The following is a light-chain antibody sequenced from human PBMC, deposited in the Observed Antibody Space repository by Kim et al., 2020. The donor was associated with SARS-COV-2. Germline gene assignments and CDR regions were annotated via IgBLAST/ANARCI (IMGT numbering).Light chain of an antibody. CDR3: SSYTSSSSVV. CDR2: EVS. V-gene: IGLV2-18*02. Sequence: GQSVTIACTGTSRDVGGYDRVSWYQQPPATAPKLMIYEVSSRPSGVPHRFSGSKSGNTASLTISGLQAEDEADYYCSSYTSSSSVVFGGGTQLTVL. J-gene: IGLJ2*01. CDR1: SRDVGGYDR.